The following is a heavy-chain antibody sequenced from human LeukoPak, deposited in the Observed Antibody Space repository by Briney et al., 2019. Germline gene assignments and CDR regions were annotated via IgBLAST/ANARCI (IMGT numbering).Heavy chain of an antibody. CDR1: GESFIDYY. V-gene: IGHV4-34*01. J-gene: IGHJ4*02. D-gene: IGHD3-10*01. Sequence: PSETLSLTCAVYGESFIDYYSSWIRQPPGKGLEWIGEINHSGSTNYNPSLKSRVTISVDTSKNQFSLKLSSVTAADTAVYYCARDYCGAWSHYCWGEATLVTVSS. CDR2: INHSGST. CDR3: ARDYCGAWSHYC.